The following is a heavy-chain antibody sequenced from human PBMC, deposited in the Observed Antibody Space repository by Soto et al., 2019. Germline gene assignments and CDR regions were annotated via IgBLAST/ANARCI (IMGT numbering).Heavy chain of an antibody. V-gene: IGHV4-4*02. CDR1: GGSISSSNW. Sequence: QVQLQESGPGLVKPSVTLSLTCVVSGGSISSSNWWSWVRQPPGKGLKWIGEIYHSGRNKYNPSFKSRVTISVDKSKNQFSLKLSSVTAADTAVYYCARAEGVIAVAIDYWSQGTLVTVSS. D-gene: IGHD6-19*01. CDR2: IYHSGRN. J-gene: IGHJ4*02. CDR3: ARAEGVIAVAIDY.